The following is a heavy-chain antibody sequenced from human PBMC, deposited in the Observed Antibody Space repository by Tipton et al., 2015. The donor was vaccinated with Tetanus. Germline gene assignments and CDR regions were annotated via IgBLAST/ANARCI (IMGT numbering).Heavy chain of an antibody. V-gene: IGHV4-34*01. J-gene: IGHJ4*02. CDR2: VNHSGGT. D-gene: IGHD3-10*01. Sequence: TLSLTCAVYGGSFSGYYWSWIRQTPGKGLEWIGEVNHSGGTNYNPSLKSRVSISVDTTKKQLYLNLNSVTAADTAVYYCAFKPDYFGTGSPPFDYWGQGPLVTVSS. CDR1: GGSFSGYY. CDR3: AFKPDYFGTGSPPFDY.